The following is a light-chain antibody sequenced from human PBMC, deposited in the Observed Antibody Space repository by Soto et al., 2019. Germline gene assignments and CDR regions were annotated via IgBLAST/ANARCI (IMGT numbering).Light chain of an antibody. CDR2: DDF. CDR3: LTRDKSLTAYV. J-gene: IGLJ1*01. V-gene: IGLV1-51*01. Sequence: QAVLTQPPSVSAAPGQKVTISCSGSSSDIGNNLVSWYQQFPGSAPRLLIYDDFKRPSGIPDRFSGSKSGTSATLGITGLQTGDEADYYCLTRDKSLTAYVFGTGTKLTVL. CDR1: SSDIGNNL.